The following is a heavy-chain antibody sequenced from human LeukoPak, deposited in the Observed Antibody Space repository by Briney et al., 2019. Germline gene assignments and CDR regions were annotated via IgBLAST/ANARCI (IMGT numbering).Heavy chain of an antibody. Sequence: SETLSLTCTVSGGSISISYWNWIRQSPGRGLEWIGYINYSGSTNYNPSLKSRVTISLDTSKNQFSLKLTSVTAADTAVYYCAGLLIPYYYGSGSYQPKRYNWFDPWGQGTLVTVSS. CDR3: AGLLIPYYYGSGSYQPKRYNWFDP. CDR1: GGSISISY. CDR2: INYSGST. J-gene: IGHJ5*02. D-gene: IGHD3-10*01. V-gene: IGHV4-59*12.